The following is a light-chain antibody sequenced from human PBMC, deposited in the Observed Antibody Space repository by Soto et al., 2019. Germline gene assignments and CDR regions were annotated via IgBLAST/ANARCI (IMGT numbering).Light chain of an antibody. V-gene: IGKV1-17*01. CDR3: LQHNSYPRT. CDR2: AAS. CDR1: QGIRHD. J-gene: IGKJ1*01. Sequence: DIQMTQSPSSLSASGGDRVTITCRASQGIRHDLGWYQQKPGKAPKRLIYAASSLQSGVPSRFSGSGSGTELTLTASSLQPEDFATYYCLQHNSYPRTCGQGTKVETK.